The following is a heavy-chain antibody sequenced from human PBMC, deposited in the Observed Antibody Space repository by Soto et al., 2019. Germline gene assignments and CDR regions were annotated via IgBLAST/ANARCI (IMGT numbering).Heavy chain of an antibody. CDR3: ARHPPVRRTTSWMLDY. V-gene: IGHV3-11*01. Sequence: QVQLVESGGGLVKPGGSLRLSCAASGFTFSDYYMSWIRQAPGKGLEWVSYISSSGSTIYYADSGKGRFTISRDNDKNSLYLQMNSLRAEDTAVYYCARHPPVRRTTSWMLDYWGQGTLVTVSS. J-gene: IGHJ4*02. D-gene: IGHD2-2*03. CDR1: GFTFSDYY. CDR2: ISSSGSTI.